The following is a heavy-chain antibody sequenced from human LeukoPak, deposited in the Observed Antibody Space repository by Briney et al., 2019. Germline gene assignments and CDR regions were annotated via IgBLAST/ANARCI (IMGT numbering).Heavy chain of an antibody. V-gene: IGHV4-34*01. CDR3: AKSNGYGLVDI. Sequence: TSETLSLTCAVYGGSFSGYYWNWIRQPPGKGLEWIGEINHRGSTTYNPSLKSRVTISLDTSRNQFSLKLNSVTAADTAVYYCAKSNGYGLVDIWGQGTMVTVSS. CDR1: GGSFSGYY. CDR2: INHRGST. J-gene: IGHJ3*02. D-gene: IGHD3-10*01.